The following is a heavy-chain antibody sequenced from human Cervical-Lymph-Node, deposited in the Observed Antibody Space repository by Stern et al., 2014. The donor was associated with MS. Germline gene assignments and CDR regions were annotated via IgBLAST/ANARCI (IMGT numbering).Heavy chain of an antibody. D-gene: IGHD5/OR15-5a*01. CDR1: GGTFNTSA. V-gene: IGHV1-69*06. CDR3: ARDLGVGPSVS. Sequence: VKLVESGAEVKKPASSVKVSCKASGGTFNTSAISWVRQAPGQGLEWMGGIIPILGTTNYAQKFQGRVTFTADKSTSTAYMALSGLRYEDTAVYYCARDLGVGPSVSWGQGTVVTVSS. J-gene: IGHJ5*02. CDR2: IIPILGTT.